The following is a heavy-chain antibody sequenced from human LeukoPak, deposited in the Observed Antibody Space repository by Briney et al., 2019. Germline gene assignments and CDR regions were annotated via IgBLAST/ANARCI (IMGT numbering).Heavy chain of an antibody. V-gene: IGHV3-21*01. CDR3: ARGSSGWSPAHAVDI. CDR2: ISSSSSYI. CDR1: GFTFSSYS. J-gene: IGHJ3*02. Sequence: GGSLRLSCAASGFTFSSYSMNWVRQAPGKGLEWVSSISSSSSYIYYADSVKGLFTISRDNAKNSLYLQMNSLRAEDTAVYYCARGSSGWSPAHAVDIWGQGTMVTVSS. D-gene: IGHD6-19*01.